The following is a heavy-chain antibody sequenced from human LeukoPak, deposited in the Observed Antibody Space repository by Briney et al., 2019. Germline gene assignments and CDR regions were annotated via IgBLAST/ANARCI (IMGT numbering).Heavy chain of an antibody. Sequence: ASVKVSCKASGYTFTAYYIHWVRQAPGQGLEWMGYINPHTGDTEYAQKFQGRVTMTRDTSISTAYMDLARLTSDDTTVYYCASPDRGIAVALLFAWGQGTLVTVSS. V-gene: IGHV1-2*02. CDR2: INPHTGDT. D-gene: IGHD6-19*01. CDR1: GYTFTAYY. J-gene: IGHJ5*02. CDR3: ASPDRGIAVALLFA.